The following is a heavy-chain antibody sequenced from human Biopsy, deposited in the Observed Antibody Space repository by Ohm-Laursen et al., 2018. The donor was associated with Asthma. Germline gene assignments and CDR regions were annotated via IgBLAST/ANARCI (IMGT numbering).Heavy chain of an antibody. D-gene: IGHD6-19*01. V-gene: IGHV4-61*08. CDR3: VRAVRNERWLDPFDY. J-gene: IGHJ4*02. CDR1: GGSISSGAYF. Sequence: SETLSLTCSVSGGSISSGAYFWSWIRQSPEKRLEWMGYIYSTGSTKYNPSLKSRVTMSVDTSKNPMFLELASVTAADTAIYYCVRAVRNERWLDPFDYWGQGKPVTVSS. CDR2: IYSTGST.